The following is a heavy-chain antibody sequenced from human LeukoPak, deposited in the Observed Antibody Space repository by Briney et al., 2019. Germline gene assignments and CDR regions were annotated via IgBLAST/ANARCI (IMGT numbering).Heavy chain of an antibody. CDR1: GFTVSSNY. J-gene: IGHJ4*02. Sequence: GGSLRLSCAASGFTVSSNYMSWVRQAPGKGLEWVSIIYSDGTAYYADSVKGRFTISRDNSKNTLYLQMNSLRAEDTAVYYCARAKVGVAGFFDYWGQGTLVTVSS. CDR2: IYSDGTA. CDR3: ARAKVGVAGFFDY. D-gene: IGHD2-15*01. V-gene: IGHV3-53*01.